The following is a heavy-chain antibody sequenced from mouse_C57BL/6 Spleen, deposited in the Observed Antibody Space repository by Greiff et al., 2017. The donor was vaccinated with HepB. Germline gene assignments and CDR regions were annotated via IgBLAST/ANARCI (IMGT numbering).Heavy chain of an antibody. CDR2: IDPNSGGT. Sequence: VQLQQSGAELVKPGASVKLSCKASGYTFTSYWMHWVKQRPGRGLEWIGRIDPNSGGTKYNEKFKSKATLTVDKPSSTAYMQLSSLTSEDSAVYYCARDGPAQTAQATRAWFAYWGQGTVVTVSA. V-gene: IGHV1-72*01. CDR3: ARDGPAQTAQATRAWFAY. CDR1: GYTFTSYW. D-gene: IGHD3-2*02. J-gene: IGHJ3*01.